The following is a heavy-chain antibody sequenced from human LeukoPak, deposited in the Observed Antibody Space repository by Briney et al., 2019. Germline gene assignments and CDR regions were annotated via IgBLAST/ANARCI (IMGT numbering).Heavy chain of an antibody. D-gene: IGHD2-2*01. J-gene: IGHJ4*02. CDR1: GYTFTVYY. V-gene: IGHV1-2*02. CDR2: FNPNSGGT. CDR3: ARDLPEEYQLQHTQFDY. Sequence: ASVKVSCKASGYTFTVYYMHWVRQAPGQGLEWMGWFNPNSGGTNYAQKFQGRVTMTRDTSISTAYMELSRLRSDDTAVYYCARDLPEEYQLQHTQFDYWGQGTLVTVSS.